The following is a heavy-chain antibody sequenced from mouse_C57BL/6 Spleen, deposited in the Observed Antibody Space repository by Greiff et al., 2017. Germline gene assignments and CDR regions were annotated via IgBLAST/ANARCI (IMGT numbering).Heavy chain of an antibody. V-gene: IGHV5-17*01. CDR2: ISSGSSTI. CDR3: ARRGGYYVDWCFDV. J-gene: IGHJ1*03. CDR1: GFTFSDYG. Sequence: EVQLQESGGGLVKPGGSLKLSCAASGFTFSDYGMHWVRQAPEKGLEWVAYISSGSSTIYYADPVKGRFTISRDNAKNTLFLQMTSLRSEDTARYYCARRGGYYVDWCFDVWGTGTSVTVAS. D-gene: IGHD2-3*01.